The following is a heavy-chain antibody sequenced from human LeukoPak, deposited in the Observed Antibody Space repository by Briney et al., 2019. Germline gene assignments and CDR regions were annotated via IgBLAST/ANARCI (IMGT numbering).Heavy chain of an antibody. CDR2: ISGSGSTI. J-gene: IGHJ5*02. CDR1: GFTFSSYE. D-gene: IGHD4-17*01. V-gene: IGHV3-48*03. Sequence: GGSLRVSCADSGFTFSSYEMNRVRQAPGKGLEWGSYISGSGSTIYYADSVKGRFTISRDNGKNSLYMQMNRRRAEYTAVYYFARGHYGWFDPWGQGTLVTVSS. CDR3: ARGHYGWFDP.